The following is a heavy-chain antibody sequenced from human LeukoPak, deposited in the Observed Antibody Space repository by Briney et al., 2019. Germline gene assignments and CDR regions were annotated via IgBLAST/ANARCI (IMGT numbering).Heavy chain of an antibody. CDR2: IDYDGGSG. CDR3: AKVWTTWPNWFDP. Sequence: HSGGSLRLSCAASSFTFSSYEMNWVRQAPGKGLKWVSSIDYDGGSGHYADSVKGRFTISRDNSKNTLYLQMNSLRAEDTAVYYCAKVWTTWPNWFDPWGQGTLVTVSS. CDR1: SFTFSSYE. J-gene: IGHJ5*02. D-gene: IGHD4-17*01. V-gene: IGHV3-NL1*01.